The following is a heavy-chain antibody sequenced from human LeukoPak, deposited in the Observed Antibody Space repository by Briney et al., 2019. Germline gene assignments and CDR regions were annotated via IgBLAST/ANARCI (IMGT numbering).Heavy chain of an antibody. J-gene: IGHJ4*02. CDR3: AKARAAAGCFDY. D-gene: IGHD6-13*01. V-gene: IGHV3-23*01. CDR1: GFTFSSYA. Sequence: PGGSPRLSCAASGFTFSSYAMSWVRQAPGKGLEWVSAISGSGGSTYYADSVKGRFTISRDNSKNTLYLQMNSLRAEDTAVYYCAKARAAAGCFDYWGQGTPVTVSS. CDR2: ISGSGGST.